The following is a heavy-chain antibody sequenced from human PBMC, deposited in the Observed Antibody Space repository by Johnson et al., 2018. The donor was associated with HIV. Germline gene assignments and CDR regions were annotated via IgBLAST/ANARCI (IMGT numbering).Heavy chain of an antibody. Sequence: VQLVESGGGVVQPGGSLRLSCAASGFTFIRYWMSWVRQAPGKGLEWVANIKQDGSEKTYVDSVKGRFTISRDNAKKSLYLQMNSLRAEDTAVYYCTTTNLELMDDAFDIWGQGTMVTVSS. V-gene: IGHV3-7*05. D-gene: IGHD1-7*01. CDR3: TTTNLELMDDAFDI. CDR2: IKQDGSEK. CDR1: GFTFIRYW. J-gene: IGHJ3*02.